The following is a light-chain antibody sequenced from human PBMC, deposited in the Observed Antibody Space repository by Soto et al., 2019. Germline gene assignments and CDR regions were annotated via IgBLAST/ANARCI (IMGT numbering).Light chain of an antibody. CDR1: ESLRYY. Sequence: DILLTQSPSSLSASAGDRVTITCRASESLRYYMNWYQQKPGKHPKLLIYAASNLFRGVPSWVSASGHWTDFTLTISSLQREDFATYYCQQNYSTFGQGTKVEMK. CDR3: QQNYST. CDR2: AAS. V-gene: IGKV1-39*01. J-gene: IGKJ1*01.